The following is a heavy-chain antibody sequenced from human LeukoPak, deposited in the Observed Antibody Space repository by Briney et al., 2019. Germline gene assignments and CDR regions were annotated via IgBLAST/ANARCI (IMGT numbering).Heavy chain of an antibody. J-gene: IGHJ4*02. CDR2: MLDSVTT. Sequence: SETLSLTCAVSGASMNTLYWSYIRQPPGKRLEWIGYMLDSVTTKDNPSLESRFTLSADMSKNQFSLRLTSVTGADTAVYYCATIKRGNIFGYFDFWGQGIPVTVS. CDR1: GASMNTLY. CDR3: ATIKRGNIFGYFDF. D-gene: IGHD5-18*01. V-gene: IGHV4-59*11.